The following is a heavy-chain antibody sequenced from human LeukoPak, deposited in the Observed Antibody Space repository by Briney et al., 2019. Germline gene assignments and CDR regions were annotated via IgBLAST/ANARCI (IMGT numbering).Heavy chain of an antibody. V-gene: IGHV1-69*13. CDR3: ASYYYDSSGYYYLDY. Sequence: SVKVSCKASGGTFSSYAISWVRQAPGQGLEWMGGIIPIFGTANYAQKFQGRVTITADESTSTAYMELSSLRSEDTAVYYCASYYYDSSGYYYLDYWGQGTLVTVSS. CDR2: IIPIFGTA. J-gene: IGHJ4*02. D-gene: IGHD3-22*01. CDR1: GGTFSSYA.